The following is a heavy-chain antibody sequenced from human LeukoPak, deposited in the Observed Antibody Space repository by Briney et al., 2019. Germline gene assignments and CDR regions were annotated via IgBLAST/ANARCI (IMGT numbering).Heavy chain of an antibody. CDR2: ISSSSSTI. V-gene: IGHV3-48*01. D-gene: IGHD4-23*01. J-gene: IGHJ4*02. CDR1: GFTFSSYS. CDR3: ARGATVVAPDFDY. Sequence: GGSQRLSCAASGFTFSSYSMNWVRQAPGKGLEWVSYISSSSSTIYYADSVRGRFTISRDNAKNSLYLQMNSLRAEDTAVYYCARGATVVAPDFDYWGQGTLVTVSS.